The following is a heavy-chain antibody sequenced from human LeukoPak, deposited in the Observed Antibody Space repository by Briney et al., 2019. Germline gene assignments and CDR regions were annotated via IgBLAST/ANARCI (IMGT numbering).Heavy chain of an antibody. Sequence: GGSLRLSCAASGFTFSSYWMSWVRQAPGKGPEWVATIKLDGSEKYYVDSVKGRFTISRDNAKNSPYMQMNSLRAEDTAVYYCARDRSDILTGYNGAFDIWGQGTMVTVSS. J-gene: IGHJ3*02. D-gene: IGHD3-9*01. V-gene: IGHV3-7*01. CDR1: GFTFSSYW. CDR2: IKLDGSEK. CDR3: ARDRSDILTGYNGAFDI.